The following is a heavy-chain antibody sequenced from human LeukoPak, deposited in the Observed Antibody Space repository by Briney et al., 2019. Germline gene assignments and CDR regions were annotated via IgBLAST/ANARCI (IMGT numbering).Heavy chain of an antibody. D-gene: IGHD2-15*01. Sequence: GGSLRLSCAASGFTFSSYGMNWVRQAPGKGLEWVSYISSRSSTIYYADSVKGRFTISRDNAKNSLYLQMNSLRDEDTAVYYSARGCSGGSCFGDFDYWGQGTLGTVSS. CDR3: ARGCSGGSCFGDFDY. CDR2: ISSRSSTI. CDR1: GFTFSSYG. V-gene: IGHV3-48*02. J-gene: IGHJ4*02.